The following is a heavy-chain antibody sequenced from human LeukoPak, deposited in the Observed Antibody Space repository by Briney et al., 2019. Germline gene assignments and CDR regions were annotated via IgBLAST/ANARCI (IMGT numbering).Heavy chain of an antibody. CDR3: AREGSGSGICELDQ. CDR2: IDTSGGT. J-gene: IGHJ4*02. CDR1: GFTFSSYD. D-gene: IGHD3-10*01. Sequence: GGSLRLSCAASGFTFSSYDMHWVRQVAGKGLEWVSAIDTSGGTYYPGSVKGRFTISRENAKNSLYLQMHSLRAGDTAVYYCAREGSGSGICELDQWGQGTLVTVSS. V-gene: IGHV3-13*04.